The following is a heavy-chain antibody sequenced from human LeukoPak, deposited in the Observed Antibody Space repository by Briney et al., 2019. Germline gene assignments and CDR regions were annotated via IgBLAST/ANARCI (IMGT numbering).Heavy chain of an antibody. CDR1: GGSISSSSYY. D-gene: IGHD3-3*01. Sequence: SSETLSLTCTVSGGSISSSSYYWGWIRQPPGKGLEWIGSIYYSGSTYYNPSLKSRVTISVDTSKNQFSLKLSSVTAADTAVYYCARTTSYDFWSGNWYFDLWGRGTLVTVSS. CDR2: IYYSGST. J-gene: IGHJ2*01. CDR3: ARTTSYDFWSGNWYFDL. V-gene: IGHV4-39*01.